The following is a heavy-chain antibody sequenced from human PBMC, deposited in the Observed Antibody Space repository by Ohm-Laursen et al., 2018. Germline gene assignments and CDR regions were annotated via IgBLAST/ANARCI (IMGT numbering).Heavy chain of an antibody. J-gene: IGHJ3*02. CDR2: IYSGGST. D-gene: IGHD3-3*01. Sequence: SLRLSCAASGFTFSSYSMNWVRQAPGKGLEWVSVIYSGGSTYYADSVKGRFTISGDNSKNTLYLQMNSLRAEDTAVYYCASTITIFDAFDIWGQGTMVTVSS. V-gene: IGHV3-53*01. CDR1: GFTFSSYS. CDR3: ASTITIFDAFDI.